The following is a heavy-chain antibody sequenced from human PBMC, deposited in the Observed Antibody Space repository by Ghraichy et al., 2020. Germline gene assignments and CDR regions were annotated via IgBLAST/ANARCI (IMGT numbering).Heavy chain of an antibody. V-gene: IGHV3-23*01. CDR1: RFNFSNYA. D-gene: IGHD2-2*01. Sequence: LTCAASRFNFSNYAMTWVRQAPGKGLEWVSAISGSGGSTYYADSGKGRFTISRDNSKNTLYLQMNSLRAEDTAVYYCAKLFPRIVVVPAAGMDVWGQGTTVTVSS. CDR3: AKLFPRIVVVPAAGMDV. CDR2: ISGSGGST. J-gene: IGHJ6*02.